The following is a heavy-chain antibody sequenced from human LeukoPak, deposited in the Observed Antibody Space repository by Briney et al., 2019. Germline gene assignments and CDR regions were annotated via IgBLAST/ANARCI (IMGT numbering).Heavy chain of an antibody. V-gene: IGHV3-7*01. Sequence: GGSLRLSCAASGFTFSSYWMSWVRQAPGKGLEWVANIKQDGSEKYYVDSVKGRFTISRDNAKNSLYLQMNSLRAEDTAVYYCARGMGLRSDYYYYMDVWGKGTTVTISS. J-gene: IGHJ6*03. D-gene: IGHD5-12*01. CDR3: ARGMGLRSDYYYYMDV. CDR1: GFTFSSYW. CDR2: IKQDGSEK.